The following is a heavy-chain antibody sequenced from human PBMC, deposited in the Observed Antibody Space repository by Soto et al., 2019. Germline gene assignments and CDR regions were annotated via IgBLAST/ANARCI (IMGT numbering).Heavy chain of an antibody. J-gene: IGHJ4*02. CDR1: GFTFSSYA. V-gene: IGHV3-21*04. CDR3: AKDTFYGSGTYYLLSD. CDR2: ISSSSYI. D-gene: IGHD3-10*01. Sequence: PGGSLRLSCASSGFTFSSYAMSWVRQAPGKGLEWVSAISSSSYIYYADSVKGRFTISRDNAKNSLYLQMNSLRAEDTALYYCAKDTFYGSGTYYLLSDWGQGTLVTVSS.